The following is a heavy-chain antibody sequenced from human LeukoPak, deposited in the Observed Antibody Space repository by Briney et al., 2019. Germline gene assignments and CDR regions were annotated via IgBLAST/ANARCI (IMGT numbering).Heavy chain of an antibody. CDR2: MNPNSGYT. Sequence: ASVKVSCKASGYTFTSYDINWVRQATGQGLEWMGWMNPNSGYTGYAQKFQGRVTMTRNTSISTAYMELSSLRSEDTAVYYCARDPGYDFWSGYQYYFDYWGQGTLVTVSS. CDR1: GYTFTSYD. D-gene: IGHD3-3*01. V-gene: IGHV1-8*01. J-gene: IGHJ4*02. CDR3: ARDPGYDFWSGYQYYFDY.